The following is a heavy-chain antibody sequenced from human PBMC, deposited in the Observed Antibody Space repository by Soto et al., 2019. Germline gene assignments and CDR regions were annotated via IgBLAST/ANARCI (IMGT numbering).Heavy chain of an antibody. Sequence: GGSLRLSCAASGFTFSSYAMHWVRQAPGKGLEWVAVISYDGSNKYYADSVKGRFTISRDNSKNTLYLQMNSLRAEDTAVYYCARDDRYYYGSGSPDLGGMDVWGQGTTVTVSS. CDR3: ARDDRYYYGSGSPDLGGMDV. D-gene: IGHD3-10*01. CDR2: ISYDGSNK. CDR1: GFTFSSYA. V-gene: IGHV3-30-3*01. J-gene: IGHJ6*02.